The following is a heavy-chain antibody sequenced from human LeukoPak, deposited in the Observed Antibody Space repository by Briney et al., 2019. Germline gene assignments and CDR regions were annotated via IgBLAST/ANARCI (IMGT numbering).Heavy chain of an antibody. CDR1: GFTFSSYA. J-gene: IGHJ4*02. CDR2: ISYDGSNK. CDR3: APVGYCSSTSCYRFDY. D-gene: IGHD2-2*01. Sequence: GGSLRLSCAASGFTFSSYAMHWVRQAPGKGLEWVAVISYDGSNKYYADSVKGRFTISRDNSKNTLYLQMNSLRAEDSAVYYCAPVGYCSSTSCYRFDYWGQGTLVTVSS. V-gene: IGHV3-30-3*01.